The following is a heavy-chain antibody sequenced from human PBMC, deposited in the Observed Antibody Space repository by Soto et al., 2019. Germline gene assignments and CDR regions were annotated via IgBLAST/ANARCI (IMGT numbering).Heavy chain of an antibody. Sequence: PSETLSLTCTVSGGSISSSSYYWGWIRQPPGKGLEWIGSIYYSGSTYYNPSLKSRVTISVDTSKNQFSLKLSSVTAADTAVYYCARTVQGGWFDPWGQGTLVTVSS. CDR1: GGSISSSSYY. J-gene: IGHJ5*02. V-gene: IGHV4-39*01. D-gene: IGHD2-15*01. CDR3: ARTVQGGWFDP. CDR2: IYYSGST.